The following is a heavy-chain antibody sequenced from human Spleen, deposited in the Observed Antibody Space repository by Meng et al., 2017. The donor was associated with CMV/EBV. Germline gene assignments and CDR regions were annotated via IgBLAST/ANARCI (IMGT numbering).Heavy chain of an antibody. J-gene: IGHJ4*02. D-gene: IGHD6-13*01. Sequence: SVKVSCKASGGTFSSYAISWVRQAPGQGLEWMGGIIPIFGTANYAQKFQGRVTITTDESTSTAYMELSSLRSEDTAVYYFARPGGYSSSSAFDYWGQGTLVTVSS. CDR2: IIPIFGTA. CDR1: GGTFSSYA. V-gene: IGHV1-69*05. CDR3: ARPGGYSSSSAFDY.